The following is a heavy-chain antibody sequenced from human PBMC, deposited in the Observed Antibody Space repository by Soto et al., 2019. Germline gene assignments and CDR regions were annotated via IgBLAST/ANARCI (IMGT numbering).Heavy chain of an antibody. J-gene: IGHJ4*02. CDR3: ARGVMKYSSSWYYFDY. V-gene: IGHV1-69*13. D-gene: IGHD6-13*01. CDR2: IIPIFGTA. Sequence: SVKVSCKASGGTFSSYAISWVRQAPGQGLEWMGGIIPIFGTANYAQKFQGRVTITADESTSTAYMELSSLRSEDTAVYYCARGVMKYSSSWYYFDYWGQGTLVTVSS. CDR1: GGTFSSYA.